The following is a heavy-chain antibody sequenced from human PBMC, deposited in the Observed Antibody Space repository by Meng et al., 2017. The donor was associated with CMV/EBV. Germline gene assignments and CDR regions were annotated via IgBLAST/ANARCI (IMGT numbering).Heavy chain of an antibody. Sequence: GSLRLSCAVYGGSFSGYYWSWIRQPPGKGLEWIGEINHSGSTNYNPSLKSRVTISVDTSKNQFSLKLSSVTAADTAVYYCARGSDGYSSGWYRYWGQGTTVTVSS. CDR3: ARGSDGYSSGWYRY. CDR1: GGSFSGYY. J-gene: IGHJ6*02. V-gene: IGHV4-34*01. CDR2: INHSGST. D-gene: IGHD6-19*01.